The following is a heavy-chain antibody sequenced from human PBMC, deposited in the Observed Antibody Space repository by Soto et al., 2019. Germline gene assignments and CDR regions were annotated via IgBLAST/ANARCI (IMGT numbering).Heavy chain of an antibody. CDR2: ISGSGGST. V-gene: IGHV3-23*01. J-gene: IGHJ4*02. Sequence: EVQLLESGGGLVQPGVSLRLSCAASGFTFSSYAMSWVRQAPGKGLEWVAAISGSGGSTYYADSVKGRFTISRDNSKNTRYLQMNSLRAEDTAVYYCAKDLSSWIYYFDYWGQGTLVTVSS. CDR1: GFTFSSYA. D-gene: IGHD6-13*01. CDR3: AKDLSSWIYYFDY.